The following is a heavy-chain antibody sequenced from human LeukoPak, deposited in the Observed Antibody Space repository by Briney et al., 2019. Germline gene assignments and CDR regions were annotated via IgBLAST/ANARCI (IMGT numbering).Heavy chain of an antibody. V-gene: IGHV3-66*02. Sequence: PGGSLRLSCAASGFTFSSYYMSWVRQAPGKGLEWVSDIYSGGSTYYADSVKGRFTISRDNSKNTLYLQMNSLRAEDTAVYYCARVNSMVRGVIKNYYYYYMDVWGKGTTVIVSS. D-gene: IGHD3-10*01. CDR2: IYSGGST. J-gene: IGHJ6*03. CDR1: GFTFSSYY. CDR3: ARVNSMVRGVIKNYYYYYMDV.